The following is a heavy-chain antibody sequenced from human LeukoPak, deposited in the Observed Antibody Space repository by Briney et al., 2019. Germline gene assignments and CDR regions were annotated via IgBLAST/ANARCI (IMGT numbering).Heavy chain of an antibody. J-gene: IGHJ4*02. D-gene: IGHD4-23*01. CDR2: IGYSGGDI. CDR3: AKYAPPTTVVTRFFDY. CDR1: GFTFNSYA. V-gene: IGHV3-23*01. Sequence: PGGSLRLSCAASGFTFNSYAMTWVRQASGKGLEWVSVIGYSGGDIQYADSVKGRFTISRDNSKNTLYLQMNSLRVEDTAVYYCAKYAPPTTVVTRFFDYWGQGTLVTVSS.